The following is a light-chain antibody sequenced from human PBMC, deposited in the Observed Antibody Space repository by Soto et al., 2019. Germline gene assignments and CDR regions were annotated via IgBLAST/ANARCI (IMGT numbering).Light chain of an antibody. V-gene: IGKV3-11*01. CDR2: DAS. CDR3: QQRSDSYT. Sequence: EVGLTQSPATLSLSPGERATLSCRASQTLAHYLAWYQQRPGQAPRLLIYDASNRATGIPARFSGSGSGTDFTLTISSLEPEDSAVYYCQQRSDSYTFGQGTTLEIK. CDR1: QTLAHY. J-gene: IGKJ2*01.